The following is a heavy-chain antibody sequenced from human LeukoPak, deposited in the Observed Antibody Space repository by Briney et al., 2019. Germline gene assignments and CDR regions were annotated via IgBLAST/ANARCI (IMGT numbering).Heavy chain of an antibody. D-gene: IGHD2-2*01. V-gene: IGHV3-21*06. Sequence: GGPLRLSCAASGFTLSTFDMNWVRQAPGKGLGWVSSICTSSRYIYYRDSVKGRFTISRDDAKNSLYLQMNSLTVEDTAVYYCARADCSGSTCYLRHSWFDPWGQGTLVTVSS. CDR3: ARADCSGSTCYLRHSWFDP. CDR1: GFTLSTFD. CDR2: ICTSSRYI. J-gene: IGHJ5*02.